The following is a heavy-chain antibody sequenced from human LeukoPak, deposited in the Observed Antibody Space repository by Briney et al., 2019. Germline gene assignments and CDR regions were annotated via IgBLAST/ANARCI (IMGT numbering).Heavy chain of an antibody. D-gene: IGHD1-26*01. V-gene: IGHV4-59*12. Sequence: PSETLSLTCTVSGGSINSYYWSWIRQPPGRGLEWIGYIRYSGSTNYNPSLKNRVTISVDTSKNQFSLKLTSVTAADTAVYYCASRSYSSDYWGQGTLVTVSS. J-gene: IGHJ4*02. CDR2: IRYSGST. CDR3: ASRSYSSDY. CDR1: GGSINSYY.